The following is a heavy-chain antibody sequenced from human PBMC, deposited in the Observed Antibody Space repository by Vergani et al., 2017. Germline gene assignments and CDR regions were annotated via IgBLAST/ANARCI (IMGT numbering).Heavy chain of an antibody. D-gene: IGHD1-1*01. CDR3: AKNPGISTTRHYYAMNV. CDR1: GSKFSDHY. CDR2: ISPGASTV. V-gene: IGHV3-11*04. Sequence: LEESGGGSVKPGGPLRLSCAASGSKFSDHYMSWIRQAPGKGLEWVSHISPGASTVSYTDSATGRFTVSRDNDNNSLPLNMTTLRVEDTAVYYCAKNPGISTTRHYYAMNVWGRETTVTVSS. J-gene: IGHJ6*02.